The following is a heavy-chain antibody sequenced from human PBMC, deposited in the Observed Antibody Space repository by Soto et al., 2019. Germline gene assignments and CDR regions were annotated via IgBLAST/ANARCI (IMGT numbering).Heavy chain of an antibody. CDR2: INHSGST. CDR3: ARGYGDYSLWYLDY. V-gene: IGHV4-34*01. CDR1: GGSFSGYY. J-gene: IGHJ4*02. D-gene: IGHD4-17*01. Sequence: SETLSLTCAVYGGSFSGYYWSWIRQPPGKGLEWIGEINHSGSTNYNPSLKSRVTISVDTSKNQFSLKLSSVTAADTAVYYCARGYGDYSLWYLDYWGQGTLVTVSS.